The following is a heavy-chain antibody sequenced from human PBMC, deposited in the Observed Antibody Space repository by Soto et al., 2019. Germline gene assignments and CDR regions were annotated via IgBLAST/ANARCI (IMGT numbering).Heavy chain of an antibody. D-gene: IGHD3-10*01. V-gene: IGHV4-39*01. CDR2: IYYSGSS. CDR1: GGSITSSEYY. J-gene: IGHJ4*02. CDR3: ASHPGVLWFGYPTYFDY. Sequence: PSETLSLTCTVSGGSITSSEYYWAWIRQPPGKGLQFVGTIYYSGSSYTNPSLKSRLSMSVDTSKNQFSLTMKSVTAADTAVYYCASHPGVLWFGYPTYFDYWGQGTLVTVSS.